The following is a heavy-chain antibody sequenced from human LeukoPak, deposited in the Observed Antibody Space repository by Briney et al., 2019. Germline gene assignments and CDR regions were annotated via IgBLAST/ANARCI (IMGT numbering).Heavy chain of an antibody. V-gene: IGHV1-3*04. J-gene: IGHJ6*02. CDR3: ARGVGYNYGLYYQYGMDV. CDR2: IDTANGNT. D-gene: IGHD5-18*01. Sequence: GASVKVSCKASGYTFTSHVIHWVRQAPGPRLDWVGWIDTANGNTRNSQNFQGRVTITRDTSASTAYMELSSLRSEDTAVYYCARGVGYNYGLYYQYGMDVWGQGTTVTVS. CDR1: GYTFTSHV.